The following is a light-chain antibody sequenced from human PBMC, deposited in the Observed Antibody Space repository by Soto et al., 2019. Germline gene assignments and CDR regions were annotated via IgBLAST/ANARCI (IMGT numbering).Light chain of an antibody. CDR3: QQYERSPWT. CDR1: QSVSSSY. Sequence: EIVLTQSPGTLSLSPGERATLSCRASQSVSSSYLAWYQQKPGQAPRLLICGASSRATGIPDRFSASGSGTDFTLTISRLEPEDFAVYYCQQYERSPWTFGQGTKVEIK. V-gene: IGKV3-20*01. J-gene: IGKJ1*01. CDR2: GAS.